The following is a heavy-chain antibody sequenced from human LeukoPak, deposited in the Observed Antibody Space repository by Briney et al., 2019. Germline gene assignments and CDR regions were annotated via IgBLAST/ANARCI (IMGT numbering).Heavy chain of an antibody. CDR3: ARLMTSYYYDY. D-gene: IGHD3-16*01. Sequence: SETLSLTCGVYGGSFSGYSWSWIRQSPGKGLEWIAEINHSGSTTYNPSFKSRVTISVDTSKNQFSLKLSSVTAADTAVYYCARLMTSYYYDYWGQGTLVTVSS. CDR1: GGSFSGYS. V-gene: IGHV4-34*01. J-gene: IGHJ4*02. CDR2: INHSGST.